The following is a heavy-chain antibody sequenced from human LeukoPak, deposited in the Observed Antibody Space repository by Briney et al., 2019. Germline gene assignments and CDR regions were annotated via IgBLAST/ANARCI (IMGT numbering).Heavy chain of an antibody. J-gene: IGHJ4*02. CDR2: IYHNGRT. V-gene: IGHV4-59*01. CDR3: ARIPSGSPRQYFDY. D-gene: IGHD1-26*01. CDR1: GGSLSNYY. Sequence: SETLSLTCAVSGGSLSNYYWGWVRQPPGKGLEWIAYIYHNGRTTYDPYLKSRLTMSLDTSKSQFSLSLTSVTTADTAVYYCARIPSGSPRQYFDYWGQGTLVTVFS.